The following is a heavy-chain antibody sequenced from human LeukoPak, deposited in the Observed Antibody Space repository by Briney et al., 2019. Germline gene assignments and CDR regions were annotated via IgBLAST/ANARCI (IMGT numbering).Heavy chain of an antibody. CDR2: ISSSSSTI. D-gene: IGHD6-13*01. CDR1: GFTFSHYS. J-gene: IGHJ6*03. V-gene: IGHV3-48*01. Sequence: SGGSLRLSCAASGFTFSHYSMNWLRQAPGKGLEWVSYISSSSSTIYYEDSVKGRFSISRDNAKNSLYLQMNSLRAEDTAVYYCASKAAAGTGYYYYYMDVWGKGTTVTVSS. CDR3: ASKAAAGTGYYYYYMDV.